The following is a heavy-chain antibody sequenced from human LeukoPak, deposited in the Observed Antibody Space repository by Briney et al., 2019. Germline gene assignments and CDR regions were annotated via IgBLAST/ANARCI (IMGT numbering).Heavy chain of an antibody. D-gene: IGHD5-18*01. CDR3: ATGYSYGYY. V-gene: IGHV3-9*01. CDR2: ISWNSGSI. Sequence: GGSLRLSCAASGFTFDEYAMHWVRQAPGKGLEWVSGISWNSGSIGYADSVKGRFTISRDNAKNSLYLQMNSLRAEDTALYYCATGYSYGYYWGQGTLVTVSS. J-gene: IGHJ4*02. CDR1: GFTFDEYA.